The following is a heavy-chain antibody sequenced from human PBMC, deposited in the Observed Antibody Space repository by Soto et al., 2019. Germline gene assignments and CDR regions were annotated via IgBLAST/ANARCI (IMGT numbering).Heavy chain of an antibody. V-gene: IGHV2-5*02. CDR1: GFSLSSLGLG. J-gene: IGHJ5*02. Sequence: QITLKESGPTLVKPTQTLTLTCTFSGFSLSSLGLGVGWIRQPPGKALEWLALIYWDDNKHYSPSLKSRLSITKGTTKTQVVPTMTHMDPLDTGTYSCVHAYMVTTLQSWGQGALVTVSS. D-gene: IGHD4-17*01. CDR3: VHAYMVTTLQS. CDR2: IYWDDNK.